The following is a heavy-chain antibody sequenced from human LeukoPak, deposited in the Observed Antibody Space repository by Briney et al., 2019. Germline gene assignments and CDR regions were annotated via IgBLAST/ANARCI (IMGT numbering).Heavy chain of an antibody. CDR2: IFYSGST. V-gene: IGHV4-39*01. CDR3: ARRPLYCNDGGCQLYYFDY. Sequence: SSETLSLTCTVSGGSISSSSYYWGWIRQPPGKGLEWIGSIFYSGSTYYNPSLKSRVTISIDTSKNQFSLKLSSVTAADTAVYYCARRPLYCNDGGCQLYYFDYWGQGTLVTVSS. D-gene: IGHD2-15*01. J-gene: IGHJ4*02. CDR1: GGSISSSSYY.